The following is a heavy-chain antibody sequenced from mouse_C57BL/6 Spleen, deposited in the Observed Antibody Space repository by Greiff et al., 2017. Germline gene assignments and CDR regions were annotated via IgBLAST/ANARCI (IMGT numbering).Heavy chain of an antibody. CDR2: INYDGSST. Sequence: EVKLVESEGGLVQPGSSMKLSCTASGFTFSDYYMAWVRQVPAKGLEWVANINYDGSSTYYLDSLKSRFIISRDNAKNILYLQMSSLKSEDTATYYCARVRSYAMDYWGQGTSVTVSS. CDR1: GFTFSDYY. J-gene: IGHJ4*01. V-gene: IGHV5-16*01. CDR3: ARVRSYAMDY.